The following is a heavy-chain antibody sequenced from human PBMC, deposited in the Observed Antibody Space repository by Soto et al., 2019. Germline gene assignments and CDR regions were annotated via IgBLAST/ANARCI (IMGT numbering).Heavy chain of an antibody. CDR3: AKDGSGWYHPYFDY. CDR1: GFTLDDYA. V-gene: IGHV3-9*01. J-gene: IGHJ4*02. D-gene: IGHD6-19*01. Sequence: GGSLRLSCAASGFTLDDYAMHWVRQAPGKGLEWVSGISWNSGSIGYADSVKGRFTISRDNAKNSLYLQMNSLRAEDTALYYCAKDGSGWYHPYFDYWGQGTLVTVSS. CDR2: ISWNSGSI.